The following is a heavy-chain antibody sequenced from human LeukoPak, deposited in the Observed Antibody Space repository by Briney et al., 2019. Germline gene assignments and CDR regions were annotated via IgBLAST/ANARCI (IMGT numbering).Heavy chain of an antibody. CDR3: ARVQLALDAFDI. V-gene: IGHV3-74*01. Sequence: PGGSLRLSCAASGFTFSSYWMHWVRQAPGKGLVWVSRIKSDGSSTSYADSVKGRFTISRDNTKNTLYLQMNSLRAEDTAVYYCARVQLALDAFDIWGQGTMVTVSS. CDR2: IKSDGSST. J-gene: IGHJ3*02. CDR1: GFTFSSYW. D-gene: IGHD1-1*01.